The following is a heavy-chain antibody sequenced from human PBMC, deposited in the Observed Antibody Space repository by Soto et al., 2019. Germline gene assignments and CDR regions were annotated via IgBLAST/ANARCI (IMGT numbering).Heavy chain of an antibody. D-gene: IGHD3-10*02. CDR1: GFTFSNAW. CDR2: IKRKTDGGTT. V-gene: IGHV3-15*01. CDR3: TTKTTMFTFGMDV. J-gene: IGHJ6*02. Sequence: EVQLVESGGGLAKTGGSLRLSCAASGFTFSNAWMTWVRQAPGKGLEWVGRIKRKTDGGTTDYAAPVEGRFTISRDDSKDTLYLQMNSLKTEDTAVYYCTTKTTMFTFGMDVWGQGTTVTVSS.